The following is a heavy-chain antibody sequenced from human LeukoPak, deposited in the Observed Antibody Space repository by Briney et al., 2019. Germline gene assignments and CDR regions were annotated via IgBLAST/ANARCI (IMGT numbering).Heavy chain of an antibody. CDR3: ARVGSMYSSSWYYFDD. V-gene: IGHV3-30*03. CDR2: ISFDGGNK. D-gene: IGHD6-13*01. CDR1: GFTFSNYG. J-gene: IGHJ4*02. Sequence: GRSLRLSCEASGFTFSNYGMHWVRQAPGKGLEWVAVISFDGGNKYYVDSVKGRFTISRDNSKNTLYLQMNSLRAEDTAVYYCARVGSMYSSSWYYFDDWGQGTLVTVSS.